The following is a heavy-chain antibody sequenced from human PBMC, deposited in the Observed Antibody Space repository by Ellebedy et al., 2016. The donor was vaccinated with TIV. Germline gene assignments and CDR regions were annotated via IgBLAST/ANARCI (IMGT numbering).Heavy chain of an antibody. Sequence: GESLKISXAASGFTFSSYWMHWARQAPGKGLEWVSAISGSGGSTYYADSVKGRFTISRDNSKNTLYLQMNSLRAEDTAVYYCAKPSWVFDYWGQGTLVTVSS. D-gene: IGHD7-27*01. CDR1: GFTFSSYW. CDR3: AKPSWVFDY. J-gene: IGHJ4*02. V-gene: IGHV3-23*01. CDR2: ISGSGGST.